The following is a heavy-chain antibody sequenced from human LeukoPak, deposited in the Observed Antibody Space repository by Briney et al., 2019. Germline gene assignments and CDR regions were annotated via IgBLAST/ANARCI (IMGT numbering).Heavy chain of an antibody. Sequence: PSETLSLTCTVSDDSISSSSHFWGWIRQPPGKGLEWIGEINHSGSTNYNPSLKSRVTISVDTSKNQFSLKLSSVTAADTAVYYCARAFPRTNGVCHYQTSRFCWAFDIWGQGTMVTVSS. CDR1: DDSISSSSHF. D-gene: IGHD2-8*01. CDR2: INHSGST. V-gene: IGHV4-39*07. J-gene: IGHJ3*02. CDR3: ARAFPRTNGVCHYQTSRFCWAFDI.